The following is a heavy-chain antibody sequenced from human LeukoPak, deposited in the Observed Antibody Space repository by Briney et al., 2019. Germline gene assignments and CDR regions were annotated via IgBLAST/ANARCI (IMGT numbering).Heavy chain of an antibody. CDR2: INHSGST. CDR3: ARGDSSWYTYEYFQH. V-gene: IGHV4-34*01. J-gene: IGHJ1*01. CDR1: GGSFSGYY. Sequence: SETLSLTCAVYGGSFSGYYWSWIRQPPGKGLEWIGEINHSGSTNYNPTLKSRVTISLDTSKNQFSLKLSSVTAADTAVYYCARGDSSWYTYEYFQHWGQGTLVTVSS. D-gene: IGHD6-13*01.